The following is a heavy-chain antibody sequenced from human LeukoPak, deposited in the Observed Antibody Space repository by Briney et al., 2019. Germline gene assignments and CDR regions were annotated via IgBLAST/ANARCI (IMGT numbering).Heavy chain of an antibody. Sequence: ASVKVSCKASGYTFTSYGISWVRQAPGQGLEWMGWITTYNGDTNYAQKLQGRVTITTDESTSTAYMELSSLRSEDTAVYYCARASGEYQLLYFWFDPWGQGTLVTVSS. CDR3: ARASGEYQLLYFWFDP. D-gene: IGHD2-2*02. CDR2: ITTYNGDT. V-gene: IGHV1-18*01. CDR1: GYTFTSYG. J-gene: IGHJ5*02.